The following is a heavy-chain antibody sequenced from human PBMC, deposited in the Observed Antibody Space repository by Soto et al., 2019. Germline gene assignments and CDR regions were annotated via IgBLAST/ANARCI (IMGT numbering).Heavy chain of an antibody. CDR3: VRLVGNSWLVS. J-gene: IGHJ5*01. CDR1: GDSVSSNDAT. CDR2: TYYRSKRYI. D-gene: IGHD2-2*01. Sequence: VQLQQSGPGLVKTSQTLSLTCAISGDSVSSNDATWDWIRQSPSRGLEWLGRTYYRSKRYIDYADSVKSRITINTGPSNNQRSLKLNSVTPDDTAVYYYVRLVGNSWLVSWGPGTLVTVSS. V-gene: IGHV6-1*01.